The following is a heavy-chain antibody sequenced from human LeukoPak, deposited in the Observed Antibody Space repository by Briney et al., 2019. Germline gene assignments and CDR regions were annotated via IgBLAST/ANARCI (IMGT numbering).Heavy chain of an antibody. CDR1: GGSISSYY. D-gene: IGHD3-22*01. CDR3: ARAQYYYDSSGSHPAFDI. Sequence: PSETLSLTCTVSGGSISSYYWSWLRQPPGKGLEWIGYIYYSGSTNYNPSLKSRVTISVDPSKNQFSLKLSSVTAADTAVYYCARAQYYYDSSGSHPAFDIWGQGTMVTVSS. V-gene: IGHV4-59*01. J-gene: IGHJ3*02. CDR2: IYYSGST.